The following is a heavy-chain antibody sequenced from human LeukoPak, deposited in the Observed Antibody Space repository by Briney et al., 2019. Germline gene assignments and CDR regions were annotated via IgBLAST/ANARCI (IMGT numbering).Heavy chain of an antibody. V-gene: IGHV4-30-2*01. CDR3: ARHLGYCSGGSCYSENWFDP. CDR1: GGSLSSGGYS. Sequence: SETLSLSCAVSGGSLSSGGYSWSWIRQPPGTGLEWIGYIYHSGSTYYNPSLKSRVTISVDRSKNQFSLKLSSVTAADTAVYYCARHLGYCSGGSCYSENWFDPWGQGTLVTVSS. J-gene: IGHJ5*02. CDR2: IYHSGST. D-gene: IGHD2-15*01.